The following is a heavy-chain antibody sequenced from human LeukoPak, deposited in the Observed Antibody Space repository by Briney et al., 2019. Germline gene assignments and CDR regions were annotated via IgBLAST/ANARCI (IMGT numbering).Heavy chain of an antibody. J-gene: IGHJ4*02. V-gene: IGHV4-59*08. Sequence: PSETLSLTCTVSGGSIGGDYWTWIRQPPGKGLQYIGYIYHAVATNYNPSLKSRVTMSVDTSKNQFSLKLNSVTAADTAVYFCAKYGKSGWSIDNWGQGTLVTVSS. D-gene: IGHD6-19*01. CDR2: IYHAVAT. CDR1: GGSIGGDY. CDR3: AKYGKSGWSIDN.